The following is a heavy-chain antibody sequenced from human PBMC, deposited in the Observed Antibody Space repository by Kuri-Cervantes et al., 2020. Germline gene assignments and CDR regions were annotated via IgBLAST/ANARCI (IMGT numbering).Heavy chain of an antibody. CDR3: ARPSSWYHFDY. CDR2: IYYSGST. V-gene: IGHV4-39*01. Sequence: SETLSLTCTVSGGSISSSSYYWGWIRQPPGKGLEWIGSIYYSGSTYYNPSLKSRVTISVDTSKNQFSLKLSSVTAADTAVYYCARPSSWYHFDYWGQGTLVTVSS. CDR1: GGSISSSSYY. J-gene: IGHJ4*02. D-gene: IGHD6-13*01.